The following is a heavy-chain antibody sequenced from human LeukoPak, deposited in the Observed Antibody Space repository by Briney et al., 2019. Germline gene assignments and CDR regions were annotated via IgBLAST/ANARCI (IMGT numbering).Heavy chain of an antibody. CDR3: ARDSIYYDILTGSSCGMDV. D-gene: IGHD3-9*01. CDR1: GFTFSSYA. Sequence: GGSLRLSCAASGFTFSSYAMHWVRQAPGKGLEWVAVISYDGSNKYYADSVKGRFTISRDNSKNTLYLQMNSLRAGDTAVYYCARDSIYYDILTGSSCGMDVWGQGTTVTVSS. V-gene: IGHV3-30-3*01. J-gene: IGHJ6*02. CDR2: ISYDGSNK.